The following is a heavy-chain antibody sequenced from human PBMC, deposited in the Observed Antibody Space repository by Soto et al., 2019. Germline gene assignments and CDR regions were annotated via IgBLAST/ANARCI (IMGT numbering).Heavy chain of an antibody. D-gene: IGHD5-12*01. J-gene: IGHJ6*02. V-gene: IGHV4-59*01. Sequence: LSLTCTVSGDSIRSYYWTWIRQPPGKGLELIGYIYYSGSTRYNPSLKGRATISVDMSKNQFSLKLSSVIAADTAVYYCARAYGGFDNGLDVWGQGTAVTVSS. CDR2: IYYSGST. CDR3: ARAYGGFDNGLDV. CDR1: GDSIRSYY.